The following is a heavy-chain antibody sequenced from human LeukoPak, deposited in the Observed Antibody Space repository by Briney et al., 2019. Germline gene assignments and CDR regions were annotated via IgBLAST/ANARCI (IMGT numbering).Heavy chain of an antibody. CDR2: IYYRGSA. Sequence: SETLSLTCTVSGDSINSYYWSWIRQPPGKGLDWLGYIYYRGSANYNPSLKSRVTISIDTSKNQFSLKLTSVTAADTAVYYCARLLHDWFDSWGQGTLVTVSS. D-gene: IGHD4-11*01. V-gene: IGHV4-59*08. CDR1: GDSINSYY. CDR3: ARLLHDWFDS. J-gene: IGHJ5*01.